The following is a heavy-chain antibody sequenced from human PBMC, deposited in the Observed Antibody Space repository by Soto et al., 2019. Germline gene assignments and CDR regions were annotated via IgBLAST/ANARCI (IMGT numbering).Heavy chain of an antibody. CDR3: ARDLVRGVIHYYYGMDV. J-gene: IGHJ6*02. Sequence: GGSLRLSCAASGFTFSSYSMNWVRQAPGKGLERVSYISGSSSTIYYADSVKGRFTISRDNAKNSLYLQMNSLRDEDTAVYYCARDLVRGVIHYYYGMDVWGQGTTVTVSS. CDR1: GFTFSSYS. V-gene: IGHV3-48*02. D-gene: IGHD3-10*01. CDR2: ISGSSSTI.